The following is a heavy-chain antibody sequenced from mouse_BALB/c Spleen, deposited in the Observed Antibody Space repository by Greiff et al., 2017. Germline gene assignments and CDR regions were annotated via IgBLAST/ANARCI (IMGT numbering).Heavy chain of an antibody. CDR3: ARDETKERTGTDYYFDD. CDR1: GFTFTDYY. Sequence: EVKLMESGGGLVQPGGSLRLSCATSGFTFTDYYMSWVRQPPGKALEWLGFIRNKANGYTTEYSASVKGRFTISRDNSQSILYLQMNTLRAEDSATYYCARDETKERTGTDYYFDDWGQGTTRTGSS. J-gene: IGHJ2*01. V-gene: IGHV7-3*02. D-gene: IGHD4-1*01. CDR2: IRNKANGYTT.